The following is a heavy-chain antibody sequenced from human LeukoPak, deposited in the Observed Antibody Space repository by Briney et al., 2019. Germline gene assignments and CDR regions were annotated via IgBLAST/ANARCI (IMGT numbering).Heavy chain of an antibody. Sequence: GASVKVSCKASGHTCTSNFIHWVRQAPGQGLEWMGVLNPSDGDTTYAQKFQGRFTMTRDTSTGTFYMELSSLRFEDTAVYYCAGETDAFYYWGQGTLVTVSS. CDR1: GHTCTSNF. CDR2: LNPSDGDT. CDR3: AGETDAFYY. V-gene: IGHV1-46*03. J-gene: IGHJ4*02.